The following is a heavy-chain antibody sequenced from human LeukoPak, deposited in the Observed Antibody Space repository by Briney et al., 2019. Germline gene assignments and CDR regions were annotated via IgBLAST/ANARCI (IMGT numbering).Heavy chain of an antibody. J-gene: IGHJ5*02. CDR2: IYYSGST. Sequence: PSETLSLTCTVSGGSISSSSYYWGWIRQPPGKGLEWIGSIYYSGSTYYNPSLKSRVTISVDTSKNQFSLKLSSVTAADTAVYYCARDRGYCSGGSCLPTNWFDPWGQGTLVTVSS. V-gene: IGHV4-39*07. CDR3: ARDRGYCSGGSCLPTNWFDP. D-gene: IGHD2-15*01. CDR1: GGSISSSSYY.